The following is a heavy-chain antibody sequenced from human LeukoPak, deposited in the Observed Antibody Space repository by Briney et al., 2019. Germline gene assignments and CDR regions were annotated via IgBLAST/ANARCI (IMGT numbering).Heavy chain of an antibody. CDR2: FYNSGSS. CDR1: GVSISSFY. CDR3: ASPGPYYSEASGYLVF. Sequence: PLETLSLTCSVSGVSISSFYWTWIRQVPGKGLEWIGYFYNSGSSDYNPSLKSRATFSEDTSKNHFSPSLSAVTAADTAVYYCASPGPYYSEASGYLVFWGQGILVTVSS. D-gene: IGHD2-15*01. V-gene: IGHV4-59*01. J-gene: IGHJ4*02.